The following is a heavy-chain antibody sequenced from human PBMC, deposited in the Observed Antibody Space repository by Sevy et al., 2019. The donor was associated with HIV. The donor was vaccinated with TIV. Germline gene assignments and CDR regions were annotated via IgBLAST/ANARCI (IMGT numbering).Heavy chain of an antibody. Sequence: GGSLRLSCAASGFTFSSYSMNWVRQAPGKGLEWVSSISSGSSYIYYADSVKGRFTISRDNAKNSLYLQMNSLRAEDTAVYYCARPTVTGGYYYYGMDVWGQGTTVTVSS. V-gene: IGHV3-21*01. CDR3: ARPTVTGGYYYYGMDV. CDR1: GFTFSSYS. D-gene: IGHD4-4*01. CDR2: ISSGSSYI. J-gene: IGHJ6*02.